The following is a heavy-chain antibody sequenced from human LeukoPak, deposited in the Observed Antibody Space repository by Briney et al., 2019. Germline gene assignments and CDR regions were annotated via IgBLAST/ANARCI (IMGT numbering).Heavy chain of an antibody. Sequence: GGSLSLSCAASGFTFDDYAMHWVRQAPGKGLEWVSGISWNSGSIGYADSVKGRFTISRDNAKNSLYLQMNSLRAEDTALYYRAKSAAAGVKTNFDYWGQGTLVTVSS. CDR1: GFTFDDYA. CDR3: AKSAAAGVKTNFDY. D-gene: IGHD6-13*01. V-gene: IGHV3-9*01. CDR2: ISWNSGSI. J-gene: IGHJ4*02.